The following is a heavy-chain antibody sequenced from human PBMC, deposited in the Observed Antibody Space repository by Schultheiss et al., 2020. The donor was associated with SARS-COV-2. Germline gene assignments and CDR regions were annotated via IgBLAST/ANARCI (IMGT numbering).Heavy chain of an antibody. Sequence: SVKVSCKASGGTFSSYAISWVRQAPGQGLEWMGGIIPIFGTANYAQKFQGRVTITADKSTSTAYMELSSLRSEDTAVYYCARDPPPPHTWLLPHTLLDGMDVWGQGTTVTVSS. CDR3: ARDPPPPHTWLLPHTLLDGMDV. V-gene: IGHV1-69*06. D-gene: IGHD3-22*01. CDR1: GGTFSSYA. CDR2: IIPIFGTA. J-gene: IGHJ6*02.